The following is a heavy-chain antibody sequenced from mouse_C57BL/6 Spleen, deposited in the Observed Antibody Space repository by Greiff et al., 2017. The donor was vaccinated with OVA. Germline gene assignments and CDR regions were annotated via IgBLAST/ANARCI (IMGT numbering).Heavy chain of an antibody. CDR1: GYTFTDYY. CDR3: ARKGYYGSSPYAMDY. J-gene: IGHJ4*01. CDR2: INPYNGGT. V-gene: IGHV1-19*01. D-gene: IGHD1-1*01. Sequence: EVQLQQSGPVLVKPGASVKMSCKASGYTFTDYYMNWVKQSHGKSLEWIGVINPYNGGTSYNQKFKGKATLTVDKSSSTAYMELNSLTSEDSAVYYCARKGYYGSSPYAMDYCGQGTSVTVSS.